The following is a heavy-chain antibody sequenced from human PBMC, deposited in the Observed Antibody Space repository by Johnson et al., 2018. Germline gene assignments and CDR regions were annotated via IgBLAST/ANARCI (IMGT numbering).Heavy chain of an antibody. CDR3: TTDLGATDP. CDR2: IKSKTDGGTT. D-gene: IGHD1-26*01. CDR1: GFTFSGSA. V-gene: IGHV3-15*01. Sequence: QLVQSGGGLVQPGGSLKLSCAASGFTFSGSAMHWVRQASGKGLEWVGRIKSKTDGGTTDYAAPVKGRFTISRDDSKNTLYLQMNSLKTEDTAVYYCTTDLGATDPWGQGTLVTVSS. J-gene: IGHJ5*02.